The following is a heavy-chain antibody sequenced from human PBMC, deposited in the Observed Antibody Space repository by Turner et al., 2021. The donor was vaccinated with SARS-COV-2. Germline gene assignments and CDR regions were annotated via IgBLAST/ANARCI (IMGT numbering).Heavy chain of an antibody. V-gene: IGHV3-30*18. CDR2: ISYDGSNK. CDR3: AKGESQYFDY. J-gene: IGHJ4*02. CDR1: GFTISSYG. Sequence: QVQQVESGGGVVQPGRSLRLYCAASGFTISSYGMHWVRQAPGKGLEWVAVISYDGSNKYYADSVKGRFTISRDNSKSTLYLQMNSLRAEDTAVYYCAKGESQYFDYWGQGTLVTVSS.